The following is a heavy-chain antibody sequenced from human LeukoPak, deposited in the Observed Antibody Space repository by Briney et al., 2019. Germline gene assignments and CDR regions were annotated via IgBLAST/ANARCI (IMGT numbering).Heavy chain of an antibody. CDR2: IGGSGGNT. J-gene: IGHJ4*02. Sequence: GGSLRLSCAASGFTFSSAPMSWVRQAPGKGLEWVSVIGGSGGNTNYADSVRGRFTISRDNSKNTLYLQMNSLRAEDTAVYYCAQWHTVDYWGQGTLVTVSS. V-gene: IGHV3-23*01. CDR3: AQWHTVDY. CDR1: GFTFSSAP. D-gene: IGHD2-8*01.